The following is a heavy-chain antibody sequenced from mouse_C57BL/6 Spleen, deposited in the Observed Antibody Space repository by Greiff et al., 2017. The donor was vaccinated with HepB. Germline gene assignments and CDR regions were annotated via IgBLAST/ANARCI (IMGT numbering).Heavy chain of an antibody. CDR1: GYTFTSYW. CDR3: ARSGVHGRWYFDV. D-gene: IGHD1-1*01. CDR2: IHPNSGST. Sequence: QVQLQQPGAELVKPGASVKLSCKASGYTFTSYWMHWVKQRPGQGLEWIGMIHPNSGSTNYNEKFKSKATLTVDKSSSTAYMQLSSLTSEDSAVYYCARSGVHGRWYFDVWGTGTTVTVSS. V-gene: IGHV1-64*01. J-gene: IGHJ1*03.